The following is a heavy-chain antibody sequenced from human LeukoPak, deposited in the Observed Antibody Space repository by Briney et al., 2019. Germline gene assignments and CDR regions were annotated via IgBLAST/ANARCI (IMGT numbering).Heavy chain of an antibody. CDR3: ARGPLIWGYFDL. CDR2: IYTSGST. V-gene: IGHV4-4*07. D-gene: IGHD3-16*01. J-gene: IGHJ2*01. Sequence: PSETLSLTCTVSGGSISRYYWSWIRQPAGKGLEWIGRIYTSGSTNYNPSLKSRVTISVDKSKNQFSLKLSSVTAADTAVYYCARGPLIWGYFDLWGRGTLVTVS. CDR1: GGSISRYY.